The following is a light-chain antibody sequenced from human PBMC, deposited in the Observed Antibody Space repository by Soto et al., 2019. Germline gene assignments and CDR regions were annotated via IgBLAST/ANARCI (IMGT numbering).Light chain of an antibody. CDR1: SSNIGAGYD. Sequence: QSVLTQPPSVSGAPGQRVIISCTGSSSNIGAGYDVHWYQQLPGTAPKLLIYGNSNRPSGVPDRFSGSKSGTSASLAITGLQAEDEADYYCQSYDSSLSGSTVFGGGTQLTVL. J-gene: IGLJ7*01. CDR2: GNS. V-gene: IGLV1-40*01. CDR3: QSYDSSLSGSTV.